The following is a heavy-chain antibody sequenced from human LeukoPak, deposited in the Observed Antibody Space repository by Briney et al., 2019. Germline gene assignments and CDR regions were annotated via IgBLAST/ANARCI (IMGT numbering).Heavy chain of an antibody. D-gene: IGHD1-14*01. CDR3: ASGHNPSVRYYHYGMDV. J-gene: IGHJ6*02. CDR2: IIPIFGTA. Sequence: ASVKVSCKASGGTFSSYAISWVRQAPGQGLEWMGGIIPIFGTANYAQKFQGRVTITADESTSTAYMELSSLRSEDTAVYYCASGHNPSVRYYHYGMDVWGQGTTVTVSS. CDR1: GGTFSSYA. V-gene: IGHV1-69*13.